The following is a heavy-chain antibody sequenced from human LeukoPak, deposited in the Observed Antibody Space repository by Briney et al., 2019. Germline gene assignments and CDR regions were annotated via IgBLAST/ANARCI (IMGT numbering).Heavy chain of an antibody. CDR1: GYTFTSYG. Sequence: ASVKVSCKASGYTFTSYGISWVRQAPGQGLEWMGWISAYNGNTNYAQKLQGRVTMTTDTSTSTAYMELRSLRSDDTAVYYCARDRTPTRYYDFWSGYFPMDVWGQGTTVTASS. V-gene: IGHV1-18*01. CDR3: ARDRTPTRYYDFWSGYFPMDV. J-gene: IGHJ6*02. D-gene: IGHD3-3*01. CDR2: ISAYNGNT.